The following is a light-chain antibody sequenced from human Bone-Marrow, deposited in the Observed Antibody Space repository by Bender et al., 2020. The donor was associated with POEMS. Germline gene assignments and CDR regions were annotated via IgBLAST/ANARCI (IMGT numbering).Light chain of an antibody. Sequence: GAPGQRVTISCTGTSSDVGSYNLVSWYQQHPDKAPKLMIYEVSKRPSGISNRFSGSKSGNTASLTISGLQAEDEADYYCSSFTLSSTVEVFGTGTKVTV. CDR2: EVS. CDR1: SSDVGSYNL. V-gene: IGLV2-14*02. CDR3: SSFTLSSTVEV. J-gene: IGLJ1*01.